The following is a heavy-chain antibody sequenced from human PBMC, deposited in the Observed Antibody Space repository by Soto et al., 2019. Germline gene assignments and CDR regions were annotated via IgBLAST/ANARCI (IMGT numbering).Heavy chain of an antibody. V-gene: IGHV3-23*01. D-gene: IGHD1-26*01. Sequence: EVQLLESGGGLGQPGGSLRLSCAASGFTFSSYAMTWVRQAPGRGLEWVSAISGSGSPTYYADSVKGRFTISRDNSKNRLYLKMNSLGADDTAVYYCARDMSGGTYNYYYGMDVWGQGTTVTVSS. CDR3: ARDMSGGTYNYYYGMDV. CDR2: ISGSGSPT. J-gene: IGHJ6*02. CDR1: GFTFSSYA.